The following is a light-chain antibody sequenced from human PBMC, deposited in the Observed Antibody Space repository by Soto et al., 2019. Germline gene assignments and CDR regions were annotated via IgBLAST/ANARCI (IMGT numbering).Light chain of an antibody. CDR3: CSYAGSSTFGVV. J-gene: IGLJ2*01. CDR1: SSDVGSYNL. CDR2: EGS. Sequence: QSALTQPASVSGSPGQSITISCTGTSSDVGSYNLVSWYQQHPSKAPKLMIYEGSKRPSGVSNRFSGSKSGNTASLTISGLQAEDEADYYCCSYAGSSTFGVVSGGGTKLTVL. V-gene: IGLV2-23*03.